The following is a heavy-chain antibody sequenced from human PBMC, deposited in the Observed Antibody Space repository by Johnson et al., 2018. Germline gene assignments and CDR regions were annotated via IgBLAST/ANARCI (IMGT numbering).Heavy chain of an antibody. V-gene: IGHV3-33*01. Sequence: QVQLVQSGGGVVQPGRSLRLSCAASGFTFSSYGMHWVRQAPGKGLEWVAVIWYDGSNKYYADSVKGRFTISRDNSKNTLDLQMNSLRAEDTAVYYCAREGGYYYDSSGYYLAEYFQHWGPGTLVTVSS. CDR3: AREGGYYYDSSGYYLAEYFQH. J-gene: IGHJ1*01. CDR1: GFTFSSYG. CDR2: IWYDGSNK. D-gene: IGHD3-22*01.